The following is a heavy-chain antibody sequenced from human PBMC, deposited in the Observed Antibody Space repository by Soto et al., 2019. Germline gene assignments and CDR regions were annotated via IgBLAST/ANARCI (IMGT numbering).Heavy chain of an antibody. CDR1: RYTFTGYD. Sequence: QVQLVQSGAEVKKPGASLKISCKASRYTFTGYDVNWVRQATGQGLEWVGWMNPNTGVAGFAQKFQGRVTLTGNTSITTAYMELSSLRSEDTAVYYCVRGLRRGYSVYWGQGTLVTVSS. J-gene: IGHJ4*02. CDR2: MNPNTGVA. D-gene: IGHD2-2*03. CDR3: VRGLRRGYSVY. V-gene: IGHV1-8*01.